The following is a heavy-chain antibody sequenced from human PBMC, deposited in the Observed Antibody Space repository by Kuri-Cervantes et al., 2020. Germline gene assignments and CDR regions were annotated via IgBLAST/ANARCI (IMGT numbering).Heavy chain of an antibody. CDR3: AKPIAAAGTGFDP. CDR1: GFTFSNYS. D-gene: IGHD6-13*01. J-gene: IGHJ5*02. CDR2: ISSRSSTI. V-gene: IGHV3-48*01. Sequence: GGSLRLSCAATGFTFSNYSMNWVRQAPGKGLEWVSYISSRSSTIYYADSVKGRFTISRDNSKNTLYLQMNSLRAEDTAVYYCAKPIAAAGTGFDPWGQGTLVTVSS.